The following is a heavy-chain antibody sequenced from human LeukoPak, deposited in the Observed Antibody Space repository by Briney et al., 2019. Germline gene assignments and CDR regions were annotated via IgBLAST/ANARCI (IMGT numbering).Heavy chain of an antibody. V-gene: IGHV3-9*01. Sequence: GGSLRLSCAGSGFIFNNYAMHWVRQPPGKGLEWVSGISWNSGSIDYADSVKGRFTISRDNSKNTLYLQMNSLRAEDTAVYYCATDCGGDCYSLPDYWGQGTLVTVSS. J-gene: IGHJ4*02. CDR1: GFIFNNYA. CDR2: ISWNSGSI. D-gene: IGHD2-21*02. CDR3: ATDCGGDCYSLPDY.